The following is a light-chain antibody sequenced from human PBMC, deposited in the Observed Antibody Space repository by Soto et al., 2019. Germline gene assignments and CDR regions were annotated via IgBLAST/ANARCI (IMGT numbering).Light chain of an antibody. V-gene: IGLV2-14*01. Sequence: QSALTQPASVSGSPGQSITISCTGTSSDVGGYNYVSWYQQHPGKAPKFMIYEVSNRPSGVSNRFSGSKSGNTASLTISGLQAEAEVDYYRTSYTSTSTWVFGGGTKLTVL. CDR3: TSYTSTSTWV. CDR1: SSDVGGYNY. CDR2: EVS. J-gene: IGLJ3*02.